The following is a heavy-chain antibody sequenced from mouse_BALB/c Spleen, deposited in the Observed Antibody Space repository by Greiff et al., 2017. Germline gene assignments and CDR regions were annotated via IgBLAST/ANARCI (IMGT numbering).Heavy chain of an antibody. Sequence: EVKLMESGGDLVKPGGSLKLSCAASGFTFSSYGMSWVRQTPDKRLEWVATISSGGSYTYYPDSVKGRFTISRDNAKNTLYLQMSSLKSEDTAMYYCARQGFVITTSYFDYWGQGTTLTVSS. D-gene: IGHD1-1*01. CDR1: GFTFSSYG. J-gene: IGHJ2*01. CDR2: ISSGGSYT. CDR3: ARQGFVITTSYFDY. V-gene: IGHV5-6*01.